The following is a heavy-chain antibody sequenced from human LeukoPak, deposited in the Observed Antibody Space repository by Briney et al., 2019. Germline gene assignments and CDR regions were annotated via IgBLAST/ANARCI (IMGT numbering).Heavy chain of an antibody. Sequence: GGSLRLSCSGSGFTFSAYAIHWVRQAPGKGPEYVSLINTSGDKTYYADSVKGRFTVSRDNSKNTVSLQMSSLRAEDTAMYYCVKDLYKGDTSTWYYFDYWGQGTLVTVSS. D-gene: IGHD6-13*01. CDR1: GFTFSAYA. CDR2: INTSGDKT. V-gene: IGHV3-64D*06. CDR3: VKDLYKGDTSTWYYFDY. J-gene: IGHJ4*02.